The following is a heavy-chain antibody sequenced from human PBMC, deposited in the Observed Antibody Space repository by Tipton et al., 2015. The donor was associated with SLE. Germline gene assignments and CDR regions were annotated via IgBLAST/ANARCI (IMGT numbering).Heavy chain of an antibody. J-gene: IGHJ4*02. D-gene: IGHD3-10*01. CDR3: AKSRGGSGTYYDS. V-gene: IGHV3-53*01. CDR1: GFTVSSNY. CDR2: IYSGGST. Sequence: SLRLSCAASGFTVSSNYMSWVRQAPGKGLEWVSVIYSGGSTYYADSVKGRFTISRDNYKRTLFLEMNGLRAEDTAIYHCAKSRGGSGTYYDSWGQGTLVTVSS.